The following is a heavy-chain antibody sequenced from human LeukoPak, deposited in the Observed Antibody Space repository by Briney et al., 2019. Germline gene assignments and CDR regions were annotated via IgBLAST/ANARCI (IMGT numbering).Heavy chain of an antibody. CDR1: GYTFTGYY. CDR3: ARSLIAGHYYYGMDV. D-gene: IGHD6-13*01. V-gene: IGHV1-2*02. Sequence: ASVKVSCKASGYTFTGYYMHWVRQAPGQGLEWMGWINPNSGGTNYAQKFQGRVTMTRDTSISTAYMELSRLRSDDTAVYYCARSLIAGHYYYGMDVWGQGTTVTVS. CDR2: INPNSGGT. J-gene: IGHJ6*02.